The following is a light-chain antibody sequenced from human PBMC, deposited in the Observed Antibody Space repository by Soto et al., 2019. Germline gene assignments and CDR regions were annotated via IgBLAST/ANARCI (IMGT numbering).Light chain of an antibody. J-gene: IGKJ1*01. Sequence: DIQMTQSPSSLSASVGDRVTITCRASQSISVYLNWYQQKPGRAPKLLIYSVSNLQSGVPSRFSGSASGTDFTLTISSLQPEDFATYFCQQSHVKRTFGQGTKVDIK. CDR1: QSISVY. CDR3: QQSHVKRT. CDR2: SVS. V-gene: IGKV1-39*01.